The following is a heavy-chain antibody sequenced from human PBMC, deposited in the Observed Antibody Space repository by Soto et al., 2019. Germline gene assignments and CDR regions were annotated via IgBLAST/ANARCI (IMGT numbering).Heavy chain of an antibody. D-gene: IGHD1-26*01. CDR3: ARGEQSYAGGIDY. V-gene: IGHV4-31*03. CDR1: GGSISSGGYY. J-gene: IGHJ4*02. CDR2: IYYSGST. Sequence: QVQLQESGPGLVKPSQTLSLTCTVSGGSISSGGYYWSWIRQHPGKGLEWIGYIYYSGSTYYNPSHKGRVTISVDTSKNQCSRKLSSVPAADTAVYYCARGEQSYAGGIDYWGQGTLVTVSS.